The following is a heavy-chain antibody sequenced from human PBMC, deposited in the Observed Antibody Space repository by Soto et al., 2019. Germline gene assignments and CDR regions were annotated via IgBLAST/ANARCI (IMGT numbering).Heavy chain of an antibody. J-gene: IGHJ6*02. D-gene: IGHD6-13*01. CDR1: GFSLSTSGMC. Sequence: GSGPTLVNPTQTLTLTCTFSGFSLSTSGMCVSWIRQPPGKALEWLARIDWDDDKYYSTSLKTRLTISKDTSKNQVVLTMTNMDPVDTATYYCARIREYSSSYYYYYGMDVWGQGTTVTVSS. CDR2: IDWDDDK. CDR3: ARIREYSSSYYYYYGMDV. V-gene: IGHV2-70*11.